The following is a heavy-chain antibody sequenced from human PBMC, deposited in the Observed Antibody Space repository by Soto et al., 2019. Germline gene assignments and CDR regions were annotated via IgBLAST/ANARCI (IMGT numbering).Heavy chain of an antibody. CDR3: ARDHGNENGRDV. J-gene: IGHJ6*02. V-gene: IGHV4-30-4*01. CDR2: IYYSGST. Sequence: PSETLSLTCTVSGGSISSGDYYWRWIRQPPGKGLEWIGYIYYSGSTYYNPSLKSRVTISVDTSKNQFSLKLSSVTAADTAVYYCARDHGNENGRDVWGQGTTVTVSS. D-gene: IGHD1-1*01. CDR1: GGSISSGDYY.